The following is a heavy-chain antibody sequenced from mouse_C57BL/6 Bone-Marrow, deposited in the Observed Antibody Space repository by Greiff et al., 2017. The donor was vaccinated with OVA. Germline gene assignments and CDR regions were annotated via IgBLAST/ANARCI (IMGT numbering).Heavy chain of an antibody. Sequence: EVHLVESGGDLVKPGGSLKLSCAASGFTFSSYGMSWVRQTPDKRLEWVATISSGGSYTYYPDSVKGRFTISRDNAKNTLYLQMSSLKSEDTAMYYCARLWDRCAYWGQGTLVTVSA. CDR1: GFTFSSYG. D-gene: IGHD4-1*01. V-gene: IGHV5-6*01. CDR2: ISSGGSYT. J-gene: IGHJ3*01. CDR3: ARLWDRCAY.